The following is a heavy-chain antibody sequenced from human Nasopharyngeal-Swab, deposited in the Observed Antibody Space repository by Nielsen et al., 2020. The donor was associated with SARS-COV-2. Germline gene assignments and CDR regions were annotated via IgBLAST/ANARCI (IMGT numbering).Heavy chain of an antibody. D-gene: IGHD3-22*01. Sequence: GSLRLSCTVSGGSISSSSYYWGWIRQPPGKGLEWIGSIYYSGSTYYNPSLKSRVSISVDTSKNQFSLKLSSVTAADTAVYYCARNLVGYYYDMVGAFDNWGQGTMVTVSS. CDR3: ARNLVGYYYDMVGAFDN. CDR1: GGSISSSSYY. CDR2: IYYSGST. J-gene: IGHJ3*02. V-gene: IGHV4-39*07.